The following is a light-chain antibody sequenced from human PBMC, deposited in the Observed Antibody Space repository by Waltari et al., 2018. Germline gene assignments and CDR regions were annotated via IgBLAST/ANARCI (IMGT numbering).Light chain of an antibody. J-gene: IGLJ3*02. CDR1: GSNIGSNT. CDR3: AAWDDGLNGWV. V-gene: IGLV1-44*01. CDR2: ANS. Sequence: QSVLTQPPSASGSPGQRVTISCSGSGSNIGSNTVNWYQQFPGAAPKLLIYANSQGPSGVPDRFSGSKSGTSGYLAISGLQSEDEADYYCAAWDDGLNGWVFGGRTKLTVL.